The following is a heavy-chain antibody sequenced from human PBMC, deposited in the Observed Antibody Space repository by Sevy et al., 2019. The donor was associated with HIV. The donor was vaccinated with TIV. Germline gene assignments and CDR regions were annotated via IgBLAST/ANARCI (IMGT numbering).Heavy chain of an antibody. CDR3: AKAAGGGILRFLEWSQTYYGMDV. CDR1: GFTFSSYA. V-gene: IGHV3-23*01. D-gene: IGHD3-3*01. CDR2: ISGSGGST. J-gene: IGHJ6*02. Sequence: GGSLRLSCAASGFTFSSYAMSWVRQAPGKGLEWVSAISGSGGSTYYADSVKGRFTISRDNSKNTLYLQMNSLRAEDTAVYYCAKAAGGGILRFLEWSQTYYGMDVWVQGTTVTVSS.